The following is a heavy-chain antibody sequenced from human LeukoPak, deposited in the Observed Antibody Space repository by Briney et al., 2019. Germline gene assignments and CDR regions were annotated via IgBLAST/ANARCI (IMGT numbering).Heavy chain of an antibody. CDR3: AKPSDKYSYGSGSYSN. Sequence: GGSLRLSCAASGFTFSSYAMSWVRQAPGKGLEWVSAISGSGGSTYYADSVKGRFTISRDNSKNTLYLQMNSLRAEDTAVYYCAKPSDKYSYGSGSYSNWGQGTLVTVSS. V-gene: IGHV3-23*01. D-gene: IGHD3-10*01. CDR1: GFTFSSYA. CDR2: ISGSGGST. J-gene: IGHJ4*02.